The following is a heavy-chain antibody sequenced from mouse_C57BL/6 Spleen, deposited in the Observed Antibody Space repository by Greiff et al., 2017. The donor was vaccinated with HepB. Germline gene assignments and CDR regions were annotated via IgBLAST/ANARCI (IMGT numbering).Heavy chain of an antibody. CDR3: ARGDYDYPWYFDD. J-gene: IGHJ1*03. Sequence: DVQLQESGPGMVKPSQSLSLTCTVTGYSITSGYAWHWIRHFPGNKLEWMGYISYSGSTNYNPSLKSRISITHDTSKNHFFLKLNSVTTEDTATYYCARGDYDYPWYFDDWGTGTTVTVSS. CDR1: GYSITSGYA. CDR2: ISYSGST. D-gene: IGHD2-4*01. V-gene: IGHV3-1*01.